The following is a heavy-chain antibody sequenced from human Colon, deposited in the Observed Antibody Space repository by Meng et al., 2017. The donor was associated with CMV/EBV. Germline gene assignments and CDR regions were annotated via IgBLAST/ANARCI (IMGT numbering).Heavy chain of an antibody. Sequence: QVQLVQSGAEVKKTGASVKVSCKASGYTFTDNNMHWVRQAPGQGLEWMGWINPNSGGTNYAQKFQGRVTMTRDTSISTAYMELSRLRSDDTAVYYCARGKNYYDSSGYRKGLDYWGQGTLVTVSS. J-gene: IGHJ4*02. CDR3: ARGKNYYDSSGYRKGLDY. CDR2: INPNSGGT. D-gene: IGHD3-22*01. V-gene: IGHV1-2*02. CDR1: GYTFTDNN.